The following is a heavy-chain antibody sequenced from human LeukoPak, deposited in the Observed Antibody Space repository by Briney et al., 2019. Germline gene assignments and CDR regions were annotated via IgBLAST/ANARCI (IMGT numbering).Heavy chain of an antibody. V-gene: IGHV3-74*01. CDR3: ASGFRYGHY. D-gene: IGHD3-9*01. Sequence: GGSLRLSCAASGFDFSSNWMHWVRHAPGQGLVWVSRTNSDGSSTSYADSVKGRFTISRDNAKNTLYLQMNSLRAEDTAVYYCASGFRYGHYWGQGTLVTVSS. J-gene: IGHJ4*02. CDR2: TNSDGSST. CDR1: GFDFSSNW.